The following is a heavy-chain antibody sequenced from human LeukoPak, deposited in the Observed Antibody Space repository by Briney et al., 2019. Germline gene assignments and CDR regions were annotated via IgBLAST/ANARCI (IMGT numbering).Heavy chain of an antibody. Sequence: SETLSLTCTVSGVSISSHYWSWIRQPPGKGLEWIGYIYYSGSTNYNPSLKSRVTISVDTSKNQFSLKLSSVTAADTAVYYCARGIRTYNWFDPWGQGTLVTVSS. CDR1: GVSISSHY. D-gene: IGHD2-15*01. J-gene: IGHJ5*02. CDR2: IYYSGST. V-gene: IGHV4-59*11. CDR3: ARGIRTYNWFDP.